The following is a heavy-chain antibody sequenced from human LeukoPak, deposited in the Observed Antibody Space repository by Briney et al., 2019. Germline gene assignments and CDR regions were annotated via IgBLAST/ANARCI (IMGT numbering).Heavy chain of an antibody. CDR1: GFTFSIYW. V-gene: IGHV3-48*01. CDR3: ARERPQLLWFGECDY. D-gene: IGHD3-10*01. CDR2: ISSSSSTI. J-gene: IGHJ4*02. Sequence: PGGSLRLSCAASGFTFSIYWMHWVRQAPGKGLEWVSYISSSSSTIYYADSVKGRFTISRDNAKNSLYLQMNSLRAEDTAVYYCARERPQLLWFGECDYWGQGTLVTVSS.